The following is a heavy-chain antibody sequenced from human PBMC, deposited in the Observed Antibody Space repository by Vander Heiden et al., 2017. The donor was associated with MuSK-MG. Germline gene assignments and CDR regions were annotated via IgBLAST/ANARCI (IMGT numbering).Heavy chain of an antibody. CDR1: GFTFSSYA. V-gene: IGHV3-23*01. J-gene: IGHJ4*02. CDR2: ITGSGGST. D-gene: IGHD6-13*01. CDR3: AKESHSSNWYRGDY. Sequence: EVQLLESGGGLVQPGGSLRLSCAASGFTFSSYAMSWVRQAPGKGLESVSAITGSGGSTYYADSGKGRFTIPRDNSKNTLYLQMNSLRAEDTAVYYCAKESHSSNWYRGDYWGQGTLVTVSS.